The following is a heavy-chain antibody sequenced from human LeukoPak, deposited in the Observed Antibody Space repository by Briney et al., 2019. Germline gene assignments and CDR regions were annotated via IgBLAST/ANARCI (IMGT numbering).Heavy chain of an antibody. Sequence: SETLSLTCNVSGVSINIYYWSWLRQTPGKGLEWIGRSHGSGSTNYNPSLKNRVTISIDKSKNHLSLSLRSVTAADTALYFCARDGGYDSDVFDFWGQGTLVTVSS. CDR2: SHGSGST. CDR1: GVSINIYY. J-gene: IGHJ4*02. V-gene: IGHV4-4*07. D-gene: IGHD3-22*01. CDR3: ARDGGYDSDVFDF.